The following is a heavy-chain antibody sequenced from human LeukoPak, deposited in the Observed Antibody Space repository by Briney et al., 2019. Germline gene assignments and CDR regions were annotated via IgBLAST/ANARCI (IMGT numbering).Heavy chain of an antibody. V-gene: IGHV3-11*04. CDR1: GFTFSDYY. J-gene: IGHJ6*03. D-gene: IGHD2-8*01. Sequence: PGGSLRLSCAASGFTFSDYYMSWIRQAPGKGLEWVSYISSSGSTIYYADSVKGRFTVSRDNAKNSLYLQMNSLRAEDTAVYYCARDLYCTNGVCYSPTDYYYYYYMDVWGKGTTVTVSS. CDR3: ARDLYCTNGVCYSPTDYYYYYYMDV. CDR2: ISSSGSTI.